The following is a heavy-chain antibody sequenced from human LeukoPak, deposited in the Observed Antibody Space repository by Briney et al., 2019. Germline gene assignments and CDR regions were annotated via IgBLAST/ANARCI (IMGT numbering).Heavy chain of an antibody. V-gene: IGHV3-30*02. CDR2: IRYDGSNK. CDR3: ATLVTPCVPQFDN. Sequence: PGGSLRLSCAASGFTFSSYGIHWVRQAPGKGLEWVAFIRYDGSNKYYADSVKGRFTISRDNSKNTLYLQMDSLRAEDTAVYYCATLVTPCVPQFDNWGQGTLVTVSS. J-gene: IGHJ4*02. CDR1: GFTFSSYG. D-gene: IGHD2-15*01.